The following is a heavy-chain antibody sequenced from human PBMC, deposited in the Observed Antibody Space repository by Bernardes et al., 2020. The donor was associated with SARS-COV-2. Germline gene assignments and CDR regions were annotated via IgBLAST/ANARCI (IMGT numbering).Heavy chain of an antibody. Sequence: GGSLRLSCAASGISFSSYWMHWVRQAPGKGLVWVSRISGEGTGITYADSVKGRFTISRDNAKNTLFLQMDSLRVEDTADYYCAGTSTTCCDYWGQGTLVTVSS. CDR3: AGTSTTCCDY. CDR2: ISGEGTGI. J-gene: IGHJ4*02. V-gene: IGHV3-74*03. CDR1: GISFSSYW. D-gene: IGHD2-2*01.